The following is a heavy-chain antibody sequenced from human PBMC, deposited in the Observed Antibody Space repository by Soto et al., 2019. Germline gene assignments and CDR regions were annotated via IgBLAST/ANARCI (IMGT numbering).Heavy chain of an antibody. Sequence: GGSLRLSCAASGFTFSSYAMSWVRQAPGKGLEWVSAISGSGGSTYYADSVKGRFTISRDNSKNTLYLQMNSLRAEDTAVYYCAKGSMITFGGVIALIDYFDYWGQGTLVTVSS. CDR2: ISGSGGST. CDR1: GFTFSSYA. D-gene: IGHD3-16*02. J-gene: IGHJ4*02. CDR3: AKGSMITFGGVIALIDYFDY. V-gene: IGHV3-23*01.